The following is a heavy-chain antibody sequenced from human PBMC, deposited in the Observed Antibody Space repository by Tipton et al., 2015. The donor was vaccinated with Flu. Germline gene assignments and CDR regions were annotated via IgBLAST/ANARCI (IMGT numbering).Heavy chain of an antibody. CDR3: ARDYLGFGERTGENCFDP. CDR1: GFTFSSYA. V-gene: IGHV3-30*04. CDR2: VSYDGGDT. D-gene: IGHD3-10*01. J-gene: IGHJ5*02. Sequence: QVQLVQSGGGVVQPGRSLGLSCAASGFTFSSYAMHWVRQAPGKGMEWVAVVSYDGGDTYYADSVKGRFTISRDNCKNMLYLQMNSLRVEDTAVYYCARDYLGFGERTGENCFDPWGQGTLVTVSS.